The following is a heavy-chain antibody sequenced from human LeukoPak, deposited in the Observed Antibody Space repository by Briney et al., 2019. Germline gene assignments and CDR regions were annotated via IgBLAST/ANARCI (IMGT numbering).Heavy chain of an antibody. CDR3: AKDQGWLQLGYYFDY. V-gene: IGHV3-30*02. CDR2: IRSDGSNK. J-gene: IGHJ4*02. D-gene: IGHD5-24*01. Sequence: GGSLRLSCAGSGFSFSSYGMHWVRQAPGKGLEWMAFIRSDGSNKYYADSVKGRFTISRDNSKNTLYLQMNSLRAEDTAVYYCAKDQGWLQLGYYFDYWGQGTLVTVSS. CDR1: GFSFSSYG.